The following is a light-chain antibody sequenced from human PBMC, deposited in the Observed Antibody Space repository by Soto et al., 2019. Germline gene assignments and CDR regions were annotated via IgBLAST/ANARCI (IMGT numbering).Light chain of an antibody. Sequence: IVLTQSPATLSLSPGERATLSCRASQGIFSHLDWFQQKPGQAPRLLIYATSNRASGVPARFSGSGSGTDFTPTISSLEPEDFAVYYCQQRYTWPLSFGGGTKVEIK. CDR1: QGIFSH. V-gene: IGKV3-11*01. CDR2: ATS. J-gene: IGKJ4*01. CDR3: QQRYTWPLS.